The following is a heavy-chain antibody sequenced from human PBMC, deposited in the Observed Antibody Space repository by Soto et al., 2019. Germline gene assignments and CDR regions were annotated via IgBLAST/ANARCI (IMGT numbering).Heavy chain of an antibody. V-gene: IGHV1-18*01. CDR3: ARDRTHLPSTRITMVRGAPVDY. J-gene: IGHJ4*02. CDR2: ISAYNGNT. CDR1: GYTFTSYG. D-gene: IGHD3-10*01. Sequence: ASVKVSCKASGYTFTSYGISWVRQAPGQGLEWMGWISAYNGNTNYAQKLQGRVTMTTDTSTSTAYMELRSLRSDDTAVYYCARDRTHLPSTRITMVRGAPVDYWGQGTLVTVSS.